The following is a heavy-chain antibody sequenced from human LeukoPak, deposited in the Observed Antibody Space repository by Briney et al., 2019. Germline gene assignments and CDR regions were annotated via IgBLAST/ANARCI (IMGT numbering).Heavy chain of an antibody. CDR2: IYSGGST. J-gene: IGHJ2*01. CDR1: GFTVSSNY. CDR3: ARTQYQLLSRSYWYFDL. D-gene: IGHD2-2*01. V-gene: IGHV3-66*01. Sequence: GGSLRLSCAASGFTVSSNYMSWVRQAPGKGLEWVSVIYSGGSTYYADSVKGRFTISRDNSKNTLYLQMNRLRAEDTAVYYCARTQYQLLSRSYWYFDLWGRGTLVTVSS.